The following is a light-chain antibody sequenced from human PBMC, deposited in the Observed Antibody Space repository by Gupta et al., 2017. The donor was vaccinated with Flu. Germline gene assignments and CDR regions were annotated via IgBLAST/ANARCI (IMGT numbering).Light chain of an antibody. Sequence: GDAAGKEYAYWYQQNSGKAPLLIIYEVSKRPSGVPERFSGSNSGTMATLTISGAQVEDEADYYCCSTDSSDNYGMFGGGTKLTVL. V-gene: IGLV3-10*01. CDR1: AAGKEY. J-gene: IGLJ3*02. CDR2: EVS. CDR3: CSTDSSDNYGM.